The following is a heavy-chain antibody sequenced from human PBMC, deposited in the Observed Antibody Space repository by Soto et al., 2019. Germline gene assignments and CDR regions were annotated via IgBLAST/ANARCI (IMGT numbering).Heavy chain of an antibody. Sequence: EVQLVESGGGLVKPGASLRLSCAASGFTFSSYSMNWVRQAPGEGLEWVSSITTYSTSIYYADSVKGRFTISRDNAKNSLFLQMNSLRAEDTAVYYCARGYGDYIPDAFNIWGQGTMVTVSS. D-gene: IGHD4-17*01. V-gene: IGHV3-21*01. J-gene: IGHJ3*02. CDR1: GFTFSSYS. CDR3: ARGYGDYIPDAFNI. CDR2: ITTYSTSI.